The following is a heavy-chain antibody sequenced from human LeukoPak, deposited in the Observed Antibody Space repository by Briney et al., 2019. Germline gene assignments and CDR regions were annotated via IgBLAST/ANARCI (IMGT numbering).Heavy chain of an antibody. D-gene: IGHD2-2*01. CDR2: ISGRGANT. J-gene: IGHJ4*02. Sequence: GGSLRLSCAASGFSFSNYAMSWVRQAPGKGLEWVSAISGRGANTYYADSVKGRFTISRDNSKNTLYMQMNRLRAEDTAVYYCAKAVVIVPTATPFDYWGQGTLVTVSS. CDR1: GFSFSNYA. CDR3: AKAVVIVPTATPFDY. V-gene: IGHV3-23*01.